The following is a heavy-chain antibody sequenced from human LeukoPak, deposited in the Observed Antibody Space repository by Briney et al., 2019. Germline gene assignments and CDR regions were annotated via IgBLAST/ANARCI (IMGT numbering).Heavy chain of an antibody. J-gene: IGHJ3*02. D-gene: IGHD7-27*01. CDR2: IAGVADDS. Sequence: GGSLRLSCAASGLTFKNYAMSWVRQAPGEGLEWVSTIAGVADDSYYADSVKGRFTISRDISRETVYLQMDRLRGDDTAVYYCTKALNWGSTFEAFDIWGQRTVVTVSS. CDR1: GLTFKNYA. V-gene: IGHV3-23*01. CDR3: TKALNWGSTFEAFDI.